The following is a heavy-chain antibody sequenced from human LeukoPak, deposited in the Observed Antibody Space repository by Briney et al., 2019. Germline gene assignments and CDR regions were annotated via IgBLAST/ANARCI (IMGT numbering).Heavy chain of an antibody. J-gene: IGHJ4*02. Sequence: ASVKVSCKASGYTFTGYYMHWVRQAPGQGLEWMGWINPNSGGTNYAQKFQGRVTMTRDTSISTTYMELSSMRSEDTAVYYCAGDATVSFDYWGQGTLVTVSS. D-gene: IGHD4-17*01. CDR2: INPNSGGT. V-gene: IGHV1-2*02. CDR3: AGDATVSFDY. CDR1: GYTFTGYY.